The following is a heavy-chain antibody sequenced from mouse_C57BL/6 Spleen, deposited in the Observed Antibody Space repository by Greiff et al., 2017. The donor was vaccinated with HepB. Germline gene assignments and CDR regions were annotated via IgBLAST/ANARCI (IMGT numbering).Heavy chain of an antibody. J-gene: IGHJ2*01. D-gene: IGHD1-1*01. Sequence: EVKLVESGGGLVKPGGSLKLSCAASGFTFSSYAMSWVRHTPEKRLEWVATISDGGSYTYYPDNVKGRFTISRDNAKNNLYLQMSHLKSEDTAMYYCARDRAFYYGPYYFDYWGQGTTLTVSS. V-gene: IGHV5-4*01. CDR1: GFTFSSYA. CDR2: ISDGGSYT. CDR3: ARDRAFYYGPYYFDY.